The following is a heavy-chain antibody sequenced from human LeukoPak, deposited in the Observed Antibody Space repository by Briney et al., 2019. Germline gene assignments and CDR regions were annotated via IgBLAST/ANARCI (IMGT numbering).Heavy chain of an antibody. CDR2: ISGSGGST. J-gene: IGHJ4*02. Sequence: GGSLRLSCAASGFTFSSYAMSWVRQAPGKGLEWVSAISGSGGSTYYADSVKGRFTISRDNSKNTLYLQMNSLRAEDTAVYYCAKDLGLHSYGPGSYYQGTFTYGGQEPLVTVSS. V-gene: IGHV3-23*01. CDR1: GFTFSSYA. CDR3: AKDLGLHSYGPGSYYQGTFTY. D-gene: IGHD3-10*01.